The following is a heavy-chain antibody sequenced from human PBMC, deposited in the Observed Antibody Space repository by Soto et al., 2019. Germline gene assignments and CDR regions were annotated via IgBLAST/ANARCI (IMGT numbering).Heavy chain of an antibody. CDR1: GGSFSGYY. Sequence: QVQLQQWGAGLLKPSETLSLTCAVYGGSFSGYYWSWIRQPPGKGLEWIGEINHSGSTNYNPSLKSRVTISVDTSKNQFSLKLSSVTAADTAVYYCARGSWPIFGAGRWFDPWGQGTLVTVSS. D-gene: IGHD3-3*01. V-gene: IGHV4-34*01. J-gene: IGHJ5*02. CDR3: ARGSWPIFGAGRWFDP. CDR2: INHSGST.